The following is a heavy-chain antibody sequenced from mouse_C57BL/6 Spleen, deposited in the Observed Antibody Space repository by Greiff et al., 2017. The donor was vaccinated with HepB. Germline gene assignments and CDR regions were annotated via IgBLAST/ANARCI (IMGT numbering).Heavy chain of an antibody. CDR3: ADGSGYYFDY. J-gene: IGHJ2*01. D-gene: IGHD1-1*01. CDR2: IDPSDSYT. Sequence: QVQLQQPGAELVRPGTSVKLSCKASGYTFTSYWMHWVKQRPGQGLEWIGVIDPSDSYTNYNQKFKGKATLTVDTSSSTAYMQLSSLTSEDSAVYYCADGSGYYFDYWGQGTTLTVSS. V-gene: IGHV1-59*01. CDR1: GYTFTSYW.